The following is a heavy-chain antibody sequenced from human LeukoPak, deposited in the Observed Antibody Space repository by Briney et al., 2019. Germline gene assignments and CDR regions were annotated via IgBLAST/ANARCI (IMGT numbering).Heavy chain of an antibody. Sequence: GGSLRLSCAASGFTFSSYWMHWVRQAPGKGLLWVSRLSPDGSTTAYADSVKGRFTISRDNAKNTLYLQMNSLRAEDTAVYYCVRGTYGYNYGYLDYWGQGTLVTVSS. CDR2: LSPDGSTT. V-gene: IGHV3-74*01. CDR3: VRGTYGYNYGYLDY. CDR1: GFTFSSYW. D-gene: IGHD5-24*01. J-gene: IGHJ4*02.